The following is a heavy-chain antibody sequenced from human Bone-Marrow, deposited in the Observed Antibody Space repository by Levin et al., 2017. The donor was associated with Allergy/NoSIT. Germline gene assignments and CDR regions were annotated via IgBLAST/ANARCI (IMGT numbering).Heavy chain of an antibody. D-gene: IGHD2-15*01. CDR1: GYTFTNYY. V-gene: IGHV1-46*03. CDR3: VRDVGYCSRGTCYRRYFDY. CDR2: INPSGDST. J-gene: IGHJ4*02. Sequence: VASVKVSCKASGYTFTNYYIHWVRQAPGQGLEWMGVINPSGDSTNYAQKVQGRVTMTRDTSTSTVYMELSSLRSEDTAVYYCVRDVGYCSRGTCYRRYFDYWGQGTLVTVSS.